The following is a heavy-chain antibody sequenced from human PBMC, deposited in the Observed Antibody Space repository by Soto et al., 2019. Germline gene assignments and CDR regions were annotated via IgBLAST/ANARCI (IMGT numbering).Heavy chain of an antibody. CDR3: ASGGVGAHDAFDI. V-gene: IGHV3-21*01. D-gene: IGHD1-26*01. Sequence: EVQLVESGGGLVKPGGSLRLSCAASGFTFSSYSMNWVRQAPGKGLEWVSSITSSPSNIYYADSVKGRFTISRDNAKKYLLLQMKSRRAEDKAVYYCASGGVGAHDAFDIWGQGTMVTVSS. CDR2: ITSSPSNI. CDR1: GFTFSSYS. J-gene: IGHJ3*02.